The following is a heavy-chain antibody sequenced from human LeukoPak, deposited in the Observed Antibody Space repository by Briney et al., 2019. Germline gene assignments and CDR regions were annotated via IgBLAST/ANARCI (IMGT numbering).Heavy chain of an antibody. CDR1: GFTFSSYW. V-gene: IGHV3-74*01. CDR3: ARGADSGDY. J-gene: IGHJ4*02. D-gene: IGHD3-10*01. CDR2: INNDGSST. Sequence: PAESLRLSCPASGFTFSSYWMHCVSQAPGEGLVWVSRINNDGSSTSYAESVKGRFTISRDNAKNTLFLQMNSLRAADTAVYYCARGADSGDYWGQGTLVTVSS.